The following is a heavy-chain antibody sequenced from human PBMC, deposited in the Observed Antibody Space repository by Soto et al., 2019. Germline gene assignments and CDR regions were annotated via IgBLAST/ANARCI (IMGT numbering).Heavy chain of an antibody. CDR2: ISTNGVGT. CDR1: GFTLCGYV. J-gene: IGHJ6*03. V-gene: IGHV3-64*01. CDR3: ARRARPDFYYMDV. Sequence: EVQLVESGGGLAQPGGSLRLSCAASGFTLCGYVMGWVRQAPGKGLEYVSGISTNGVGTYYANSVQGRFTISTDNSKNTVYLQMGSLRPEDMAVYYCARRARPDFYYMDVWGKGTTVTVSS. D-gene: IGHD6-6*01.